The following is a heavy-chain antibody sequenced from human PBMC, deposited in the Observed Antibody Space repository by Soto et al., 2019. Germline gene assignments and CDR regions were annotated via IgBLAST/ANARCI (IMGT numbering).Heavy chain of an antibody. CDR1: GFTFSSYA. J-gene: IGHJ4*02. CDR2: ISYDGSNK. V-gene: IGHV3-30*04. CDR3: AKERRWELFGPADY. D-gene: IGHD1-26*01. Sequence: GGSLRLSCAASGFTFSSYAMHWVRQAPGKGLEWVAVISYDGSNKYYADSVKGRFTISRDNSKNTLYLQMNSLRAEDTAVYYCAKERRWELFGPADYWGQGTLVTVSS.